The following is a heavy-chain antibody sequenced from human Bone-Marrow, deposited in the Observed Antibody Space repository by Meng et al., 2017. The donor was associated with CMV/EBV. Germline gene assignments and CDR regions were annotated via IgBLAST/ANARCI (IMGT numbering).Heavy chain of an antibody. V-gene: IGHV4-61*01. CDR3: ASSGAGMDV. CDR2: IYYSGST. CDR1: GGSVSSGSYY. J-gene: IGHJ6*02. Sequence: SETLSLTCTVSGGSVSSGSYYWSWIRQPPGKGLEWIGYIYYSGSTNYNPSLKSRVTISVDTSKNQFSLKLSSVTAADTAVYYCASSGAGMDVWGQGTTVAFSS. D-gene: IGHD4/OR15-4a*01.